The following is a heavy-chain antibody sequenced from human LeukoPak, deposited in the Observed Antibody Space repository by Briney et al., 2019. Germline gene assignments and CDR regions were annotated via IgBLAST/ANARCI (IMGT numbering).Heavy chain of an antibody. CDR3: ARALYSGHADLFDS. J-gene: IGHJ4*02. CDR2: IYSGGNT. V-gene: IGHV3-66*01. D-gene: IGHD5-12*01. CDR1: GFTVSGTY. Sequence: PGGSLRLSCAVSGFTVSGTYMSWVRQAPGKGLEWVSVIYSGGNTHYSDSVKGRFAISRDTSKNTLYLQMNSLRAEDTAVYYCARALYSGHADLFDSWGQGTLVTVSS.